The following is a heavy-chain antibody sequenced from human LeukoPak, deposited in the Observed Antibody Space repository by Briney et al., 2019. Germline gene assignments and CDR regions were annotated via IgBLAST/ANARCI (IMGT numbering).Heavy chain of an antibody. D-gene: IGHD3-10*01. CDR2: ISGSGGST. V-gene: IGHV3-23*01. CDR3: AKDPYGSGSYYPSRISN. Sequence: GGSLRLSCAASGFTFSSYSMNWARQAPGKGLEWVSAISGSGGSTYYADSVKGRFTISRDNSKNTLYLQMNSLRAEDTAVYYCAKDPYGSGSYYPSRISNWGQGTLVTVSS. CDR1: GFTFSSYS. J-gene: IGHJ4*02.